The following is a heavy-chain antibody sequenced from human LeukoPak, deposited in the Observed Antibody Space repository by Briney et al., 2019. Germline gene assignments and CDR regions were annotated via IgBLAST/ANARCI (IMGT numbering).Heavy chain of an antibody. CDR3: ARVRDYSGSGSGWFDP. Sequence: SETLSLTCAVYGGSFSGYYWSWIRQPPGKGLEWLGEINHSGSTNYNPSLKSRVTISVDTSKNQFSLKLSSVTAADTAVYYCARVRDYSGSGSGWFDPWGQGTVVTVSS. CDR2: INHSGST. V-gene: IGHV4-34*01. D-gene: IGHD3-10*01. J-gene: IGHJ5*02. CDR1: GGSFSGYY.